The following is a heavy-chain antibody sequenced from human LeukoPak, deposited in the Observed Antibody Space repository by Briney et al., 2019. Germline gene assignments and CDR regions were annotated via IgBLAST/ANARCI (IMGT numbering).Heavy chain of an antibody. CDR3: ARFVYYYYYMDV. V-gene: IGHV4-39*07. CDR2: INHSGST. Sequence: SETLSLTCTVSGGSISSSSYYWGWIRQPPGKGLEWIGEINHSGSTNYNPSLKSRVTISVDTSKNQFSLKLSSVTAADTAVYYCARFVYYYYYMDVWGKGTTVTVSS. CDR1: GGSISSSSYY. J-gene: IGHJ6*03.